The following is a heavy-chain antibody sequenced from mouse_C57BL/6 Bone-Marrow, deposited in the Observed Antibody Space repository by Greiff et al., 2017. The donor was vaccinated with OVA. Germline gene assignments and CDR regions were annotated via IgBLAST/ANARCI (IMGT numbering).Heavy chain of an antibody. J-gene: IGHJ2*01. CDR3: ARDREDYYGSSNFDY. D-gene: IGHD1-1*01. V-gene: IGHV3-3*01. Sequence: VQLQQSGPSLVRPSQTLSLTCTVTGFSINSDCYWIWIRQFPGKKLEYIGYTFYSGITYYNPSLESRTYITRDTSKNQFSLKLSAVTTEDTATYYCARDREDYYGSSNFDYWGQGTTLTVSS. CDR1: GFSINSDCY. CDR2: TFYSGIT.